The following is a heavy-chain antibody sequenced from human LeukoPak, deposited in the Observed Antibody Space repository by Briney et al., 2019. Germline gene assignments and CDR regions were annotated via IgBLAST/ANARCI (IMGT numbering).Heavy chain of an antibody. CDR3: ARDPLHCSGGSCYSGSDY. CDR1: GFTFSDFS. V-gene: IGHV3-48*01. CDR2: ISSSGSFI. J-gene: IGHJ4*02. Sequence: GGSLRLSCAASGFTFSDFSMNWVRQAPGKGLEWISYISSSGSFICYAGSYKGRFTISRDNARNSLYLQMSSLRAEDTAVYYCARDPLHCSGGSCYSGSDYWGQGTLVTVSS. D-gene: IGHD2-15*01.